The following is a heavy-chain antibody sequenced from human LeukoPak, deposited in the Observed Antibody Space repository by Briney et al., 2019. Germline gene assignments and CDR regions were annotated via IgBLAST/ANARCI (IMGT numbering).Heavy chain of an antibody. Sequence: GGSLRLSCAASGFTFSSYAMNWVRQAPGKGLEWVSVISASGASTYNADSVKGRFTISRDNAKNSLYLQMNSLRAEDTAVYYCARGSRTPRRIVGATLDYWGQGTLVTVSS. CDR2: ISASGAST. J-gene: IGHJ4*02. CDR3: ARGSRTPRRIVGATLDY. CDR1: GFTFSSYA. V-gene: IGHV3-21*01. D-gene: IGHD1-26*01.